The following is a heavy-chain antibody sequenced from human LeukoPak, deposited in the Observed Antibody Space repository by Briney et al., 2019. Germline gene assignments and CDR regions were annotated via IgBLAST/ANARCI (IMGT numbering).Heavy chain of an antibody. CDR2: ISGSGGHT. V-gene: IGHV3-23*01. CDR3: AKGGVATMRDGYNYYYYYMEV. D-gene: IGHD5-24*01. Sequence: GGSLRLSCAASGITFTSHAMSWVRQAPGKGLEWVSLISGSGGHTYYGDSVKGRFTISRDNSKSTLYLQMNSPRAEDTAVYYCAKGGVATMRDGYNYYYYYMEVWGRGTTVTVSS. J-gene: IGHJ6*03. CDR1: GITFTSHA.